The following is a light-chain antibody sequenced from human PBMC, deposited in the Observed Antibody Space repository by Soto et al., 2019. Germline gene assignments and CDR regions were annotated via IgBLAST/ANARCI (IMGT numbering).Light chain of an antibody. V-gene: IGKV3-15*01. CDR1: QSVNRN. CDR2: AAS. CDR3: QQYNNWWT. J-gene: IGKJ1*01. Sequence: EIVMTQSPATLSVSPGDRATLSCRASQSVNRNLAWYQQKPGQAPRLLIYAASTRATGIPARFSGSGSETEFTLTISSLQSEDFAIYYCQQYNNWWTFGQGTKVEI.